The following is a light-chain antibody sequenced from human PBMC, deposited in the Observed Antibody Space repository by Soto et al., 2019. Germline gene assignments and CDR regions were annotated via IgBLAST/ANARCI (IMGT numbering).Light chain of an antibody. CDR3: QQYGSSPQGT. CDR1: QSVSSSY. Sequence: EIVLTQSPGTLSLSPGERATLSCRASQSVSSSYLAWYHQKPGQAPRLLIYGASSRATGIPDRFSGSGSGTDFTLTISRLEPEDFAVYYCQQYGSSPQGTFGQGTKVEIK. J-gene: IGKJ1*01. CDR2: GAS. V-gene: IGKV3-20*01.